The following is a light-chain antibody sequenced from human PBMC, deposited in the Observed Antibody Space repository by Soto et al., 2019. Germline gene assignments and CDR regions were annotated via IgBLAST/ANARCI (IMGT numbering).Light chain of an antibody. CDR3: YSFAGFNTQ. CDR2: EVN. CDR1: SSDVGTYNL. J-gene: IGLJ2*01. V-gene: IGLV2-23*02. Sequence: QSALTQPASVSESPGQSITISCTGTSSDVGTYNLVSWYQQHPGRAPKLIIYEVNKRPSGISSRFSASKSGNTASLTISGLQADDEADYYCYSFAGFNTQFGGGTKLTVL.